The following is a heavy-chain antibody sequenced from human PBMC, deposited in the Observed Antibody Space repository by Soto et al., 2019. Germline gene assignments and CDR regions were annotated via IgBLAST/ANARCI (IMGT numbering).Heavy chain of an antibody. D-gene: IGHD2-2*03. J-gene: IGHJ6*02. CDR1: GYSFTSYW. Sequence: PGESLKISCKGSGYSFTSYWISWVRQMPGKGLEWMGRIDPSDSYTNYSPSFQGHVTISADKSISTAYLQWSSLKASDTAMYYCARRSIMDIVVVPAAMLRPNYYYGMDVWGQGTTVTVSS. V-gene: IGHV5-10-1*01. CDR3: ARRSIMDIVVVPAAMLRPNYYYGMDV. CDR2: IDPSDSYT.